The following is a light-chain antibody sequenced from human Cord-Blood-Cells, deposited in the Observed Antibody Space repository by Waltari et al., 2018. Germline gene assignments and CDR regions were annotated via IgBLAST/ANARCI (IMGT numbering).Light chain of an antibody. V-gene: IGKV1-5*01. J-gene: IGKJ4*01. CDR3: QQYNSYSVT. Sequence: DIQMTQYPSPLSASVADRVTITCRASQSISSWLAWYQQKPGKAPKLLIYDASSLESGVPSRFSGSRSGTEFTLTISSLQPDDFATYYCQQYNSYSVTFGGGTKVEIK. CDR1: QSISSW. CDR2: DAS.